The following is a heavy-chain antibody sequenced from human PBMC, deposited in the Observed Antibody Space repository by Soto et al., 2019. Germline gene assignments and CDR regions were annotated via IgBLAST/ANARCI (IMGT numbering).Heavy chain of an antibody. CDR3: AGLAVAGYWYFDL. Sequence: LSLTCTVSGGSISSGDYYWSWIRQPPGKGLEWIGYIYYSGSTYYNPSLKSRVTISVDTSKNQFSLKLSSVTAADTAVYYCAGLAVAGYWYFDLWGRGTLVTVSS. CDR1: GGSISSGDYY. V-gene: IGHV4-30-4*01. CDR2: IYYSGST. D-gene: IGHD6-19*01. J-gene: IGHJ2*01.